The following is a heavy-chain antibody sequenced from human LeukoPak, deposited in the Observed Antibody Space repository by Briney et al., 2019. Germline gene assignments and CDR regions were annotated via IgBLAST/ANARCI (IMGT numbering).Heavy chain of an antibody. CDR1: GGSISSYY. D-gene: IGHD4/OR15-4a*01. Sequence: PSETLSLTCTVSGGSISSYYWSCIRPPPGKGLEWIGYIYYSGSTNYNPSLKSRVTISVDTSKNQFSLKLSSVTAADTAVYYCARAKTMVAPYDYWGQGTLVTVSS. CDR3: ARAKTMVAPYDY. V-gene: IGHV4-59*01. CDR2: IYYSGST. J-gene: IGHJ4*02.